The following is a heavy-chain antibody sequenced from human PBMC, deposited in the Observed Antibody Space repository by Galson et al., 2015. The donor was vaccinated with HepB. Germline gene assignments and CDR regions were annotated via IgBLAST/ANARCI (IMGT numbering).Heavy chain of an antibody. D-gene: IGHD2-2*01. CDR3: ARTGSSTTILRNSWFDP. Sequence: SLRLSCAASGFTFISYSMNWVRQAPGKGLEWVSSITSGSNYIYYADSAKGRFTISRDNAKNSLFLQMNSLRVEDAAVYYCARTGSSTTILRNSWFDPWGQGILVTVSS. CDR2: ITSGSNYI. J-gene: IGHJ5*02. V-gene: IGHV3-21*01. CDR1: GFTFISYS.